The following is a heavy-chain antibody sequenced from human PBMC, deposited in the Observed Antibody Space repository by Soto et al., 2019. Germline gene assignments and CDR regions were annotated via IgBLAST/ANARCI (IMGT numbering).Heavy chain of an antibody. CDR2: FDPEDGET. CDR1: GYTLTELS. J-gene: IGHJ5*02. Sequence: ASVKVSCKVSGYTLTELSMHWVRQAPGKGLEWMGGFDPEDGETIYAQKFQGRVTMTEDTSTDTAYVELSSLRSEDTAVYYCATDRSGYDFFSWFDPWGQGTLVTVSS. V-gene: IGHV1-24*01. D-gene: IGHD5-12*01. CDR3: ATDRSGYDFFSWFDP.